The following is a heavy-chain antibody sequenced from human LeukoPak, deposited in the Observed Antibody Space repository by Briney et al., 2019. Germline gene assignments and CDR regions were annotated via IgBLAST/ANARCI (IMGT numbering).Heavy chain of an antibody. CDR1: GGSISTGSYY. CDR2: IYSRGGS. CDR3: ARDVIPVVITWATPQYYFDY. V-gene: IGHV4-39*07. Sequence: PSETLSLTCTVSGGSISTGSYYWAWIRRPPGKGLEWIGSIYSRGGSYYNPSLKGRVTISVDTSKTQFSLKMTSVTAADTAVYYCARDVIPVVITWATPQYYFDYWGQGTLVTVSS. J-gene: IGHJ4*02. D-gene: IGHD3-22*01.